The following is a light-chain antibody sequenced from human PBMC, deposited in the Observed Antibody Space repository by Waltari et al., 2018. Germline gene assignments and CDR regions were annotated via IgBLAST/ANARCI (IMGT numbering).Light chain of an antibody. V-gene: IGKV3-11*01. CDR3: QQRYTWPRT. CDR2: DAS. J-gene: IGKJ1*01. CDR1: ESVADS. Sequence: EIVLTQSPAILSLSPGDRATLSCRASESVADSLAWYQQKPGQSPRLLIYDASHRATGIPARVSASGTGTDFTLVISSLESEDFAVYVCQQRYTWPRTFGQGAKVEIK.